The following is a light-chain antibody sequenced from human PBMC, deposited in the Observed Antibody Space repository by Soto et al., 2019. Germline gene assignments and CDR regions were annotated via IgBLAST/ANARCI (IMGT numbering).Light chain of an antibody. V-gene: IGKV3-20*01. CDR3: QQYGDSPRT. Sequence: EIVLTQSPGTLSLSPGERATLSCRASKSVSSSYLAWYQQKLGQAPRLLIYGASNRTTAMPDRLSCSGPGTDVSYSIRRLEPGDCAVYFSQQYGDSPRTFGPGTKLDIK. CDR1: KSVSSSY. CDR2: GAS. J-gene: IGKJ1*01.